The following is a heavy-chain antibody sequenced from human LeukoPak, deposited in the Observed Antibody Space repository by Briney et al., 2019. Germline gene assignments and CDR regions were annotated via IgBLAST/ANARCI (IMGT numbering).Heavy chain of an antibody. CDR2: INPSGGSA. CDR1: GHTFTSYY. CDR3: ARGLGSGSYYRY. J-gene: IGHJ4*02. Sequence: GASVKVSCKASGHTFTSYYMHWVRQAPGQGLEWMGIINPSGGSASYAQKFQGRITMTRDTSATTVYMELSSLTSEDTAVYYCARGLGSGSYYRYWGQGTLVTVSS. D-gene: IGHD3-10*01. V-gene: IGHV1-46*01.